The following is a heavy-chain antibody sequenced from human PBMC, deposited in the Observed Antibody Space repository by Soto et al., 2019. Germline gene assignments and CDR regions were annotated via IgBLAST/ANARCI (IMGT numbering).Heavy chain of an antibody. D-gene: IGHD1-26*01. J-gene: IGHJ5*02. V-gene: IGHV4-39*01. CDR1: GDSMSSSTYH. Sequence: SETLSLTCTVSGDSMSSSTYHWDWIRQPPGKELEWIGTIYYSGATHYNPSLSSRVTISVDTSKNQFFLKLSSATAADTAVFYCARGFPTGGYHNGNWFDPWGQGTLVTVSS. CDR2: IYYSGAT. CDR3: ARGFPTGGYHNGNWFDP.